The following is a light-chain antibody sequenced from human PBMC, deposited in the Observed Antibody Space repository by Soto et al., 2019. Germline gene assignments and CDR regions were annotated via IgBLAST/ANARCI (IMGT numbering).Light chain of an antibody. Sequence: DIQMTQSPSSLSASVGDRVTITCRASQSISSYLNWYQQKPGKAPKLLIYAASTLQSGVPSMFSGSGSGTDFTLTISSLHPEDFATYYCQQSYSTPLTFGGGTKVEIK. CDR2: AAS. CDR1: QSISSY. J-gene: IGKJ4*01. CDR3: QQSYSTPLT. V-gene: IGKV1-39*01.